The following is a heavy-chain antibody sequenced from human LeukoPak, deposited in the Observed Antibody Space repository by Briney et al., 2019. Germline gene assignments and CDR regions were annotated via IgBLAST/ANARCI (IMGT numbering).Heavy chain of an antibody. J-gene: IGHJ4*02. Sequence: SETLSLTCTVSGDSISSYYWSWIRQPPGKGLEWFGYIYYSGSTNYNPSLKSRVTISVDTSKNQFSLKLSSVTAADTAVYYCARRGVIMGFDYWGQGTLVTASS. V-gene: IGHV4-59*01. CDR2: IYYSGST. D-gene: IGHD3-10*01. CDR3: ARRGVIMGFDY. CDR1: GDSISSYY.